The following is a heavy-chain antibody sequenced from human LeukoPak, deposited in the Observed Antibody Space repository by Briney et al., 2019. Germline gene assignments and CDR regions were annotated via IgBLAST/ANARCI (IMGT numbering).Heavy chain of an antibody. D-gene: IGHD2-15*01. V-gene: IGHV1-2*02. Sequence: GASVKVSCKASGYTFTGYYMHWVRQAPGQGLEWMGWINPNSGGTNYAQKFQGRVTMTRDTSISTAYMELSRLRSDDTAVYYCAREEVVVVVAATPSWFDPWGQGTLVTVSS. CDR1: GYTFTGYY. J-gene: IGHJ5*02. CDR3: AREEVVVVVAATPSWFDP. CDR2: INPNSGGT.